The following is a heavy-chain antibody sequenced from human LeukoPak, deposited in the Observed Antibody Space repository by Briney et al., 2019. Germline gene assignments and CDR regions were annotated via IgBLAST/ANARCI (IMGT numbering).Heavy chain of an antibody. CDR2: INPSGGST. D-gene: IGHD6-13*01. Sequence: ASVKVSCKASGGTFSSYAISWVRQAPGQGLEWMGIINPSGGSTSYAQKFQGRVTMTRDTSTSTVYMELSSLRSEDTAVYYCARDFFDRSSWVDYWGQGTLVTVSS. CDR3: ARDFFDRSSWVDY. J-gene: IGHJ4*02. CDR1: GGTFSSYA. V-gene: IGHV1-46*01.